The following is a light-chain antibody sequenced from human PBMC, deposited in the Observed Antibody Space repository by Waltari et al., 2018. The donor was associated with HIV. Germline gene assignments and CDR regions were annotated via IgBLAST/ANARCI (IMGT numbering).Light chain of an antibody. CDR1: KLESRF. CDR2: QDV. Sequence: TQPPPWSVSPRQTSNIPCFGDKLESRFVPWFQQRPGQSPVLVIYQDVNRPSGIPKRFSGSNSGSTATLTITGAQAMDDADYYCQAWDTHSHVVFGGGTTLTVL. V-gene: IGLV3-1*01. J-gene: IGLJ2*01. CDR3: QAWDTHSHVV.